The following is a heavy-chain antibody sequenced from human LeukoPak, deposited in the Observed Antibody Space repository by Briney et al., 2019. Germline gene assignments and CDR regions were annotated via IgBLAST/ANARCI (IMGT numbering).Heavy chain of an antibody. CDR3: AKAPRGGNYFDY. V-gene: IGHV3-23*01. CDR2: ISGSGGST. CDR1: GFTFRSYA. Sequence: PGGSLRLSCAASGFTFRSYAMSWVRQAPGKGLEWVSAISGSGGSTYYADSVKGRFTISRDNSKNTLYLQMNSLRAEDTAVYYCAKAPRGGNYFDYWGQGTLVTVSS. J-gene: IGHJ4*02. D-gene: IGHD1-26*01.